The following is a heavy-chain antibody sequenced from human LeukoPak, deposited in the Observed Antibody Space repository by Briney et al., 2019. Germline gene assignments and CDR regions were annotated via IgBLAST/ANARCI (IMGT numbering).Heavy chain of an antibody. CDR2: ISWNSGSI. CDR1: GFTFDDYA. J-gene: IGHJ4*02. CDR3: AKDQSRLSSYGSFDY. Sequence: PGGSLRLSCAASGFTFDDYAMHWVRQAPGKGLEWVSGISWNSGSIGYADSVKGRFTISRDNAKNSLYLQMNSLRAEDMALYYCAKDQSRLSSYGSFDYWGQGTLVTVSS. D-gene: IGHD5-18*01. V-gene: IGHV3-9*03.